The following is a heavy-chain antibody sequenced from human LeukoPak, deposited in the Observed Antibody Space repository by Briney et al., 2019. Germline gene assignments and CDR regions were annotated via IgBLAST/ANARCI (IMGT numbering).Heavy chain of an antibody. V-gene: IGHV1-69*13. CDR3: ARGTSGYYPYFDY. J-gene: IGHJ4*02. Sequence: SVKVSCKASGGTFSSYAISWVRQAPGQGLEWMGGIIPIFGTANSAQKFQGRVTITADESTSTAYMELSSLRSEDTAVYYCARGTSGYYPYFDYWGQGTLVTVSS. D-gene: IGHD3-22*01. CDR1: GGTFSSYA. CDR2: IIPIFGTA.